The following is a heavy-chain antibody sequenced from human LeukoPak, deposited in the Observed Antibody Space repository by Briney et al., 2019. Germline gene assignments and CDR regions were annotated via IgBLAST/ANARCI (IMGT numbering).Heavy chain of an antibody. J-gene: IGHJ4*02. D-gene: IGHD5-12*01. CDR1: GYTFSSYG. V-gene: IGHV1-18*01. CDR3: ARSSLGTITAGPFDY. CDR2: ISGYNGNT. Sequence: ASVKVSCKASGYTFSSYGIAWVRQAPGQGLEWMGWISGYNGNTNYAQKLQGRVSTTTDTSTTTAYMELRSLTSDDTALYYCARSSLGTITAGPFDYWGQGTLVTASS.